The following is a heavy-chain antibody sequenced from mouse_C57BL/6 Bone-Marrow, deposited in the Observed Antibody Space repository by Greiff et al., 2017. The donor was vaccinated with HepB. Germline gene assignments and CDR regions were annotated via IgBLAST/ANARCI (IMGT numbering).Heavy chain of an antibody. J-gene: IGHJ2*01. V-gene: IGHV10-1*01. CDR3: VRHEPYSNLGY. CDR1: GFSFNTYA. CDR2: IRSKSNNYAT. D-gene: IGHD2-5*01. Sequence: EVHLVESGGGLVQPKGSLKLSCAASGFSFNTYAMNWVRQAPGKGLEWVARIRSKSNNYATYYADSVKDRFTISRDDSESMLYLQMNNLKTEDTAMYYCVRHEPYSNLGYWGQGTTLTVSS.